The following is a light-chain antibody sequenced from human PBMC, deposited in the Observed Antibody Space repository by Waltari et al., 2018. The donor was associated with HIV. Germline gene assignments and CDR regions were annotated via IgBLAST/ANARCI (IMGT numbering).Light chain of an antibody. CDR1: RSDLGSYNY. V-gene: IGLV2-8*01. CDR2: DVS. J-gene: IGLJ1*01. Sequence: QSALTQPPSASGSPGQSVTISCTGTRSDLGSYNYVSWYQQHPDKAPKLMIYDVSKRPAGVPDRCSGSKDGNTASLTVSGLQTEDEADYYCSSYAGSNNPYVFGTGTKVTVL. CDR3: SSYAGSNNPYV.